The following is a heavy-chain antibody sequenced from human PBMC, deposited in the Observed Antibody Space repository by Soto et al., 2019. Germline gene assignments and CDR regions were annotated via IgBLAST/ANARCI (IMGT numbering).Heavy chain of an antibody. Sequence: QVQLVQSGAEVKKPGASVKVSCKASRYTFIAYHMHWVRQAPGQGLEWMGWINPNSGGTNYAQRVQGRVTLTRDTSISTAYMELSGLKSDDTAVYYCARGQGSGWYEDLDYWGQGTLVTVSS. CDR1: RYTFIAYH. CDR3: ARGQGSGWYEDLDY. CDR2: INPNSGGT. D-gene: IGHD6-19*01. J-gene: IGHJ4*02. V-gene: IGHV1-2*02.